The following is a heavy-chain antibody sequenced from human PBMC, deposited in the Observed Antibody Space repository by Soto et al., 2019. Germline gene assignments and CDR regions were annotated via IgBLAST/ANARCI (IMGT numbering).Heavy chain of an antibody. J-gene: IGHJ4*02. Sequence: MSLTCAFSVCAIISSNRWSWVRQPPGKGLEWIGEIYHSGSTNYNPSLKSRVTISVDKSKNQFSLKLSSVTAADTAVYYCARDFPSDTGTGYWGQGTLVTVSS. CDR2: IYHSGST. CDR3: ARDFPSDTGTGY. CDR1: VCAIISSNR. V-gene: IGHV4-4*02. D-gene: IGHD5-18*01.